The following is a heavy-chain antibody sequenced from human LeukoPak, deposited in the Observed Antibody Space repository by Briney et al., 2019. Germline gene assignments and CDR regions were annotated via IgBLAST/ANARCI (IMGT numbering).Heavy chain of an antibody. CDR1: GITFTSSA. Sequence: GGSLRLSCAASGITFTSSAMSWVRQAPGKGLEWVSSINNVASHIYYAASVRGRFTISRDDAKNSLYLQMNSLRAEDTAVYYCARVKSSSGSYASCFDYWGQGTLVTVSS. CDR2: INNVASHI. V-gene: IGHV3-21*01. J-gene: IGHJ4*02. D-gene: IGHD1-26*01. CDR3: ARVKSSSGSYASCFDY.